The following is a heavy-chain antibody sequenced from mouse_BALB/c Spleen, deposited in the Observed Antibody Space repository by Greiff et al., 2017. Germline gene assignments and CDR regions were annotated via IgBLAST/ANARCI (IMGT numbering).Heavy chain of an antibody. CDR2: INSNGGST. J-gene: IGHJ2*01. D-gene: IGHD2-1*01. CDR1: GFTFSSYY. V-gene: IGHV5-6-2*01. CDR3: ARQGHIYYGNFYYFDY. Sequence: DVQLVESGGGLVKPGGSLKLSCAASGFTFSSYYMSWVRQTPEKRLELVAAINSNGGSTYYPDTVKGRFTISRDNAKNTLYLQMSSLKSEDTALYYCARQGHIYYGNFYYFDYWGQGTTLTVSS.